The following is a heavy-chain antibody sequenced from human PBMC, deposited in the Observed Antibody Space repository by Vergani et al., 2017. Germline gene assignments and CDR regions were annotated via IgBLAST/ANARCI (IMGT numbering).Heavy chain of an antibody. CDR1: GGSISSSSYY. V-gene: IGHV4-39*07. CDR3: ARRGYSYGDAFDI. J-gene: IGHJ3*02. D-gene: IGHD5-18*01. Sequence: QLQLQESGPGLVKPSETLSLTRTVSGGSISSSSYYWGWIRQPPGKGLEWIGSIYYSGSTYYNPSLKSRVTISVDTSKNQFSLKLSSVTAADTAVYYCARRGYSYGDAFDIWGQGTMVTVSS. CDR2: IYYSGST.